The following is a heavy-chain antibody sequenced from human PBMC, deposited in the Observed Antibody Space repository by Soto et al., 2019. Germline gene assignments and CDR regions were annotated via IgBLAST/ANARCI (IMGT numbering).Heavy chain of an antibody. J-gene: IGHJ4*02. V-gene: IGHV3-23*01. CDR2: ISGSGDRT. Sequence: PVGSLRLSCAASGFTFSHHDMSWVRQAPGKGLEWVSAISGSGDRTHYADSVKGRFTISRDNSKNMLSLQMNSLRAEGTAVYHCAKGISSASSFDSWGQGTLVTVSS. D-gene: IGHD3-22*01. CDR1: GFTFSHHD. CDR3: AKGISSASSFDS.